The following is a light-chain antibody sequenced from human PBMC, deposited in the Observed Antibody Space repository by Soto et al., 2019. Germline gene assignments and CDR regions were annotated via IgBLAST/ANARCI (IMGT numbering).Light chain of an antibody. CDR2: QNN. CDR1: SSIIGDNY. V-gene: IGLV1-51*02. CDR3: GTGDSDHL. Sequence: QSVLTQPPSVSAAPGQKVTISCSASSSIIGDNYVSWYQQLPGTAPRLLIYQNNKRPSGIPDRFSGSKSGTSATLGITGLQTGDEADYYCGTGDSDHLFGTGTKLTVL. J-gene: IGLJ1*01.